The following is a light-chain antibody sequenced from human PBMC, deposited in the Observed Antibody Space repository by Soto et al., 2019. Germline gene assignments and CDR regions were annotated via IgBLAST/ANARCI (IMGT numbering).Light chain of an antibody. V-gene: IGKV3-20*01. J-gene: IGKJ2*01. CDR2: GAS. CDR1: QSVSSSY. CDR3: QQYGSSPYS. Sequence: EMVLTQSPGTLSLSPGERATLSCRASQSVSSSYLAWYQQKPGQAPRLVIYGASSRATGIPDRFSGSGSGTDFTLTISRVEPEDFAVYYCQQYGSSPYSFGQGTKREIK.